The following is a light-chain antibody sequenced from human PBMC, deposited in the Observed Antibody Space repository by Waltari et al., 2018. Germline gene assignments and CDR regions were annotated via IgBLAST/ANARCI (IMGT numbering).Light chain of an antibody. CDR1: QSITGY. CDR2: AAS. V-gene: IGKV1-39*01. J-gene: IGKJ1*01. Sequence: DIQVTQSPSSLSASVGDRVTITCRASQSITGYLNWYPQKPGKAPNLLIYAASNLQSGVPARFRGSGSGTEFTLAIGSLHPEDFATYYCQQGFSPSWTFGQGTKVEF. CDR3: QQGFSPSWT.